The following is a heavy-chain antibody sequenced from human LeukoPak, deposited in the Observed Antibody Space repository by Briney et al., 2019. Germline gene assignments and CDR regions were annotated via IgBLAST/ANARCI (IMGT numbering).Heavy chain of an antibody. Sequence: GASVKVSCKASGYIFTSYGNSWVRQAPGQGLEWMGWISVYNGNTNYAQKLQGRVIMTTDTSTSTAYMELRSLRSDDTAVYYCARDLVYCSSTSCYTGLDYWGQGTLVTVSS. J-gene: IGHJ4*02. CDR2: ISVYNGNT. CDR3: ARDLVYCSSTSCYTGLDY. V-gene: IGHV1-18*01. D-gene: IGHD2-2*02. CDR1: GYIFTSYG.